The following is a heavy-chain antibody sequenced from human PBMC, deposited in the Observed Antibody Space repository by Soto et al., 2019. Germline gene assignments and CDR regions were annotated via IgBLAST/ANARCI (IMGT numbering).Heavy chain of an antibody. Sequence: ASVKVSCKASGYTFTSYGISWVRQAPGQGLEWMGWINAYNGNTNYAQKLQGRVTMTTDTSTSTAYMELSSLRSDDTAVYYCARVYEALRLLVYWGQGTLVTVSS. V-gene: IGHV1-18*01. CDR1: GYTFTSYG. CDR3: ARVYEALRLLVY. J-gene: IGHJ4*02. D-gene: IGHD3-16*01. CDR2: INAYNGNT.